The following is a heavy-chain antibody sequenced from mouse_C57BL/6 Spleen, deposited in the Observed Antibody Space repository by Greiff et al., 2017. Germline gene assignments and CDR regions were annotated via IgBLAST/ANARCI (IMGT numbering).Heavy chain of an antibody. CDR3: ARGDYYGSSFHFDY. CDR2: INPGSGGT. D-gene: IGHD1-1*01. CDR1: GYAFTNYL. V-gene: IGHV1-54*01. Sequence: VRPGTSVKVSCKASGYAFTNYLIEWVKQRPGQGLEWIGVINPGSGGTNYNEKFKGKATLTADKSSSTAYMQLSSLTSEDSAVYFCARGDYYGSSFHFDYWGQGTTLTVSS. J-gene: IGHJ2*01.